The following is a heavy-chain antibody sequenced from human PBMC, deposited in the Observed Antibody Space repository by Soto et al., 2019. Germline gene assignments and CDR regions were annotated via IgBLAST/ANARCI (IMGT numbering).Heavy chain of an antibody. Sequence: EVQLVEYGGSLVQPGGSLRLSCAASGFTFNTRWMSWVRQAPGKGLEWVASINQYGSEKYCLDSVKGRFTISRDNAKNSLSLQMNTLRAEDTAMYYCARDYDRTPGIYWGHGTLVTVSS. CDR1: GFTFNTRW. V-gene: IGHV3-7*04. CDR3: ARDYDRTPGIY. J-gene: IGHJ4*01. CDR2: INQYGSEK. D-gene: IGHD3-22*01.